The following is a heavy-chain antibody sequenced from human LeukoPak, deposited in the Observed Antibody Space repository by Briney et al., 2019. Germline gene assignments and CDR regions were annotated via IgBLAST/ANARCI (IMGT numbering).Heavy chain of an antibody. J-gene: IGHJ4*02. CDR1: GFSFSSYG. V-gene: IGHV3-30*18. CDR3: AKDPSYNWNYLTY. D-gene: IGHD1-7*01. Sequence: PGRSLRLSCAVSGFSFSSYGMHWVRQAPGKGLEWVAVISYDGGNKYYADSVKGRFTISRDNSKNTLYLEMNSLRAEDTAVYYCAKDPSYNWNYLTYWGQGTLVTVSS. CDR2: ISYDGGNK.